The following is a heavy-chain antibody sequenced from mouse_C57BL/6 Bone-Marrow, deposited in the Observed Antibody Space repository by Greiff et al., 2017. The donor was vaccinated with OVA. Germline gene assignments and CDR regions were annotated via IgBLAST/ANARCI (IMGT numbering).Heavy chain of an antibody. CDR3: ARDYAMDY. V-gene: IGHV1-81*01. Sequence: VQLQQSGAELARPGASVKLSCTASGYTFTSYGISWVKQRTGQGLECIGEIYPRSGNTYYNEKFKGKATLTADKSSSTAYMELRSLTSEDSAVYFCARDYAMDYWGQGTSVTVSS. CDR2: IYPRSGNT. J-gene: IGHJ4*01. CDR1: GYTFTSYG.